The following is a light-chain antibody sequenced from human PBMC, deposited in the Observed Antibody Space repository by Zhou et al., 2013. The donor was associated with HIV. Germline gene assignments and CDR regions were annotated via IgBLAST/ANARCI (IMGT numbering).Light chain of an antibody. J-gene: IGKJ4*01. V-gene: IGKV1-39*01. Sequence: DIQMTQSPSSLSASVGDRVTITCRASQSISSYLNWYQQKPGKAPKLLIYAASSLQSGVPSRFSGSGSGTNFTLSIDSLQPEDAATYYCQKYDSAPLTFGGGTRVDI. CDR3: QKYDSAPLT. CDR1: QSISSY. CDR2: AAS.